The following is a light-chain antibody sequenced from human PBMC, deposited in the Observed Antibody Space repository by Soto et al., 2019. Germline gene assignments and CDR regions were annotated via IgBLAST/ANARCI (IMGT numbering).Light chain of an antibody. Sequence: EIVMTQSPATLSSFPGDRVTLSCRASQYINTRLAWYQHRPGQAPRLLIYQPSIRAAGIPARFSASGSGTDFTLTISDVQPEDFALYYCHQRQSWPRTFGQGTK. J-gene: IGKJ1*01. CDR2: QPS. CDR1: QYINTR. CDR3: HQRQSWPRT. V-gene: IGKV3D-15*03.